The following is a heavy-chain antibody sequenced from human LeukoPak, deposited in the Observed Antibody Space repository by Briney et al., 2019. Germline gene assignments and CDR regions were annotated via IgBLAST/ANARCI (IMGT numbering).Heavy chain of an antibody. V-gene: IGHV4-38-2*02. D-gene: IGHD4-23*01. J-gene: IGHJ4*02. CDR3: ATQWERYGGLL. Sequence: SETLSLTCTVSGYSISSGYYWGWIRQPPGKGLEWIGSIYHSGSTYYNPSLKSRVTISVDTSKNQFSLKLSSVTAADTAVYYCATQWERYGGLLWGQGTLVTVSS. CDR1: GYSISSGYY. CDR2: IYHSGST.